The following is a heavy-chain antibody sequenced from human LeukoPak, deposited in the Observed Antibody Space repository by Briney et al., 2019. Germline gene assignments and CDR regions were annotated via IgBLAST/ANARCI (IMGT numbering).Heavy chain of an antibody. J-gene: IGHJ4*02. V-gene: IGHV1-24*01. CDR2: FDPEEAKM. Sequence: ASVKVSCKVSGNSLSELFIQWVRQAPGKGLECMGGFDPEEAKMVYAQNFQGRVTMTEDTSTQTAYMELSGLTSDDTAVYYCTTRSGDFWSGFVNWGQGSLVTVSS. CDR1: GNSLSELF. D-gene: IGHD3-3*01. CDR3: TTRSGDFWSGFVN.